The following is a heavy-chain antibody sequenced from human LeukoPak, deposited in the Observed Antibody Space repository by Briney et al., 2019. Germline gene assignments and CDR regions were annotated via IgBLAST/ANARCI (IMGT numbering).Heavy chain of an antibody. CDR2: IRYDGSNK. CDR3: AKDAETYYYDSSGYYLHPFDY. Sequence: GGSLRLSCAASGFSFSSYGMHRVRQAPGKGLEWVAFIRYDGSNKYYADSVKGRFTISRDNSKNTLYLQMNSLRAEDTAVYYCAKDAETYYYDSSGYYLHPFDYWGQGTLVTVSS. J-gene: IGHJ4*02. CDR1: GFSFSSYG. D-gene: IGHD3-22*01. V-gene: IGHV3-30*02.